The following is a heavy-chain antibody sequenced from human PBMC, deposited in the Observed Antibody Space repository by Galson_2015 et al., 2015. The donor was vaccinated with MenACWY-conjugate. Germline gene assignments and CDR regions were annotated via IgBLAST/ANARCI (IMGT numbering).Heavy chain of an antibody. J-gene: IGHJ4*02. CDR1: GFSVSASGTL. Sequence: PALVKPTQPLTLTCTVSGFSVSASGTLVSWIRQPPGKALEWLALINWGDDKHYNTSLETRLTISKDTSKNQVVLKMTDMDPADTATYYCARTATDCSEFICGKGYFDHWGQGILVTVSS. V-gene: IGHV2-70*01. CDR2: INWGDDK. D-gene: IGHD2-15*01. CDR3: ARTATDCSEFICGKGYFDH.